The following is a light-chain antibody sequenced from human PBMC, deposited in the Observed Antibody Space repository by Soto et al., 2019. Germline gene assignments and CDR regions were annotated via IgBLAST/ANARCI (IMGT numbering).Light chain of an antibody. CDR2: GAS. J-gene: IGKJ1*01. Sequence: DIVMTQSPATLSVSPGERATLSCRASQSVRNNLAWYQQKPGQAPRLLIFGASTRATGTPARFSGSGSGTEFTLTISSLQSEDFAIYYCQQYNEWPPRTFGQGTKVDIK. CDR3: QQYNEWPPRT. V-gene: IGKV3-15*01. CDR1: QSVRNN.